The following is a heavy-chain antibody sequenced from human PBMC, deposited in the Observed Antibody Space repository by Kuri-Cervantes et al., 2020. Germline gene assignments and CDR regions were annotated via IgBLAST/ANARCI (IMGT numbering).Heavy chain of an antibody. CDR2: ISAYDGQT. V-gene: IGHV1-18*01. Sequence: ASVKVSCKASGYKFTSYGVSWVRQAPGQGLEWMGYISAYDGQTNYEQKFQGRATMTTDTSTSTAYMELRSLRSDDTAVYHCARDGPDRSGYYLDSWGQGTPVTVSS. CDR3: ARDGPDRSGYYLDS. D-gene: IGHD3-22*01. CDR1: GYKFTSYG. J-gene: IGHJ4*02.